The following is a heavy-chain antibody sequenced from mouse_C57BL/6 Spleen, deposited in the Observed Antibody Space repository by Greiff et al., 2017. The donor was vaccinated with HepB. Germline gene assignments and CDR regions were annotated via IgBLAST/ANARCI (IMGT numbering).Heavy chain of an antibody. CDR3: TSAFHYYGSSAEGAMDY. D-gene: IGHD1-1*01. J-gene: IGHJ4*01. V-gene: IGHV5-9-1*02. Sequence: EVKLVESGEGLVKPGGSLKLSCAASGFTFSSYAMSWVRQTPEKRLEWVAYISSGGDYTYYADTVKGRFTISRDNARNTLYLQISSLKSEDTAMYYCTSAFHYYGSSAEGAMDYWGQGTSVTVSS. CDR2: ISSGGDYT. CDR1: GFTFSSYA.